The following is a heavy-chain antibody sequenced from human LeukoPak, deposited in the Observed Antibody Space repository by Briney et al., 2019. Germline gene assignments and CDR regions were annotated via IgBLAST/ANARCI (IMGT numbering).Heavy chain of an antibody. Sequence: PGGSLRLSCAASGFTFSSYSMNWVRQAPGKGLEWVSSISSSSSYIYYADSVKGRFTISRDNAKNSLYLQMNSLRAEDTAVYYCARDDSYGSGSYWPFFDYWGQGTLVTVSS. CDR2: ISSSSSYI. D-gene: IGHD3-10*01. V-gene: IGHV3-21*01. CDR1: GFTFSSYS. J-gene: IGHJ4*02. CDR3: ARDDSYGSGSYWPFFDY.